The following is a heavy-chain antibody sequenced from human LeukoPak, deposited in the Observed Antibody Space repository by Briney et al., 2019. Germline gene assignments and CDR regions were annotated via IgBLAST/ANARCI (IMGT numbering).Heavy chain of an antibody. D-gene: IGHD4-23*01. CDR1: GFTFSSYW. V-gene: IGHV3-7*01. CDR2: IKQDGSEK. CDR3: ARKHSGGVVAYYYYYYYMDV. J-gene: IGHJ6*03. Sequence: PGGSLRLSCAASGFTFSSYWMSWVRQAPGQGLEWVANIKQDGSEKYYVDSVKGRFTISRDNAKNSLYLQMNSLRAEDTAVYYCARKHSGGVVAYYYYYYYMDVWGKGTTVTVSS.